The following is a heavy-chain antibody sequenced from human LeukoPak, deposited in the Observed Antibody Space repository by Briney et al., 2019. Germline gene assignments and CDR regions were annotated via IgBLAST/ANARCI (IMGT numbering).Heavy chain of an antibody. Sequence: SETLSLTCGVSGASVSSIGYSWGWIRQPPGRGLEWIGYIYQSGSASYNPSLQSRVTISIDKSKNQFSLNLNSVTAADTAVYYCARNSYYDNSGEGAFGIWGQGTMVTVSS. V-gene: IGHV4-30-2*01. CDR2: IYQSGSA. D-gene: IGHD3-22*01. CDR1: GASVSSIGYS. J-gene: IGHJ3*02. CDR3: ARNSYYDNSGEGAFGI.